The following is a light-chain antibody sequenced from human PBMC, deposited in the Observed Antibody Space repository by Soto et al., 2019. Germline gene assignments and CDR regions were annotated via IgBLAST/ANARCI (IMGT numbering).Light chain of an antibody. CDR2: DAS. Sequence: DIQMTQSPSTLSASVGDRVTITCRASQNINNWLAWYQQKPGKAPKFLIYDASILESGVPSRFSGSGFGTEFSLTISSLQPDDFASYYCQQYNSYSYTFGQGTKVDIK. CDR1: QNINNW. CDR3: QQYNSYSYT. V-gene: IGKV1-5*01. J-gene: IGKJ2*01.